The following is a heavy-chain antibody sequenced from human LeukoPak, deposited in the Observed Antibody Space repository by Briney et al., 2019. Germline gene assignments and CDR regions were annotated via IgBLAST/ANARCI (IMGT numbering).Heavy chain of an antibody. CDR3: ASPPTVTTFDS. V-gene: IGHV3-21*04. CDR2: ISSSSSYI. Sequence: PGGSLRLSCAASGFTFSSYSMNWVRQAPGKGLEWVSSISSSSSYIYYADSVKGRFTISRDNAKNSLYLQMNSLRADDTAVYYCASPPTVTTFDSWGQGTLVTVSS. D-gene: IGHD4-11*01. J-gene: IGHJ4*02. CDR1: GFTFSSYS.